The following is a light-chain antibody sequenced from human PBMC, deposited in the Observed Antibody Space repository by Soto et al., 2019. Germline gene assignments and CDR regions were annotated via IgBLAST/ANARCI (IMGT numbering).Light chain of an antibody. CDR3: QQYNNWPQT. CDR2: DAS. Sequence: ETMMTQSPDTLSVSLGESATLSCRAILSLRSSLAWYQQKPGQAPRLLIYDASTRATGIPDRFSGSGSGTDFTLTISGLQSEDFAVYYCQQYNNWPQTFGQGTKVDIK. CDR1: LSLRSS. J-gene: IGKJ1*01. V-gene: IGKV3-15*01.